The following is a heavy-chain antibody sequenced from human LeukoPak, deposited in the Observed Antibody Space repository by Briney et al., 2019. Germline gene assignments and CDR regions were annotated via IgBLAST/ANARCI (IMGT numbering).Heavy chain of an antibody. V-gene: IGHV1-8*01. CDR1: GYTFTSYD. CDR2: MNPNSGNT. Sequence: GASVKVSCKASGYTFTSYDINWVRQATGQGLEWLGWMNPNSGNTGYAQNFQGRVTMTTDTSTGTAYMELRSLRSDDTAVYYCARVGQWLVRDNWFDPWGQGTLVTVSS. CDR3: ARVGQWLVRDNWFDP. D-gene: IGHD6-19*01. J-gene: IGHJ5*02.